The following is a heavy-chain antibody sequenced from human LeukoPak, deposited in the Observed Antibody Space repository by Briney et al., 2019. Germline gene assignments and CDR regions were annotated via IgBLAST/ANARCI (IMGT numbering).Heavy chain of an antibody. V-gene: IGHV4-39*07. CDR3: AKDRASGSGSYSYRGFDY. J-gene: IGHJ4*02. CDR2: IYYSGST. CDR1: GGSISSSSYY. Sequence: TSETLSLTCTVSGGSISSSSYYWGWIRQPPGKGLEWIGSIYYSGSTYYNPCLKSRVTISVDTSKNQFSLKLSSVTAADTAVYYCAKDRASGSGSYSYRGFDYWGQGTLVTVSS. D-gene: IGHD6-19*01.